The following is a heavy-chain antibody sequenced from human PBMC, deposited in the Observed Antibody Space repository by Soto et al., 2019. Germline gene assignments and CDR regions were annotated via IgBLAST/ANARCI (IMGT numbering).Heavy chain of an antibody. J-gene: IGHJ6*02. Sequence: PSETLSLTCAVYGGSFSGYYWSWIRQPPGKGLEWIGEINHSGSTNYNPSLKSRVTISVDTSKNQFSLKLSSVTAADTAVYYCARAGRKYQQNYYYYGMDVWGQGTTVTVSS. V-gene: IGHV4-34*01. CDR3: ARAGRKYQQNYYYYGMDV. CDR2: INHSGST. CDR1: GGSFSGYY. D-gene: IGHD2-2*01.